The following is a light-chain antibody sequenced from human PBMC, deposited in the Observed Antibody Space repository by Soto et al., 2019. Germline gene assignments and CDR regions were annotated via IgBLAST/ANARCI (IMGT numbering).Light chain of an antibody. J-gene: IGKJ1*01. V-gene: IGKV3-15*01. CDR3: QQYNTWPS. CDR2: GAS. Sequence: IALAQCPATLSVSAGECTTLSFRASQSVSSNVAWYQQTPGQAPRLLIFGASTRAAGIPAMFSGSGSGTEFTLTISSLQSEDFAVYYCQQYNTWPSFGQGTKVDI. CDR1: QSVSSN.